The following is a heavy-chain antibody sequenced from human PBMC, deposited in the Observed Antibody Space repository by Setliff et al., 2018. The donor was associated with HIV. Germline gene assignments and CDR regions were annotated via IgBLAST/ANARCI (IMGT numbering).Heavy chain of an antibody. CDR1: GGSISSSSYY. J-gene: IGHJ4*02. V-gene: IGHV4-39*07. D-gene: IGHD1-26*01. CDR2: IYYRGST. Sequence: PSETLSLTCTVSGGSISSSSYYWGWIRQPPGKGLQWIGSIYYRGSTYYNPSLKSRVTISVDTSRNECSLKLTSVTAADTAVYYCAREVRWELPQGFDHWGQGSQVTVSS. CDR3: AREVRWELPQGFDH.